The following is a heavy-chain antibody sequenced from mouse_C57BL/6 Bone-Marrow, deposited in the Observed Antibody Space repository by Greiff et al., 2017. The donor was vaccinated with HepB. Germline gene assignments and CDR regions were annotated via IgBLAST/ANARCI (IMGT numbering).Heavy chain of an antibody. Sequence: QVQLQQSGAELVKPGASVKLSCKASGYTFTSYWIQWVKQRPGQGLEWIGEIDPSDSYTNYNQKFKGKATLTVDTSSSTAYMQLSSLTSEDSAVYYCARSRATGFDYWGQGTTLTVSS. D-gene: IGHD3-1*01. CDR2: IDPSDSYT. CDR3: ARSRATGFDY. V-gene: IGHV1-50*01. CDR1: GYTFTSYW. J-gene: IGHJ2*01.